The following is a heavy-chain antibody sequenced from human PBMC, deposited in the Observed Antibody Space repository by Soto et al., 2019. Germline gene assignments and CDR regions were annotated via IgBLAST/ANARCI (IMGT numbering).Heavy chain of an antibody. J-gene: IGHJ3*02. CDR1: GYTFTSYD. CDR3: AIGYCSGGSCYDAFDI. V-gene: IGHV1-8*01. D-gene: IGHD2-15*01. Sequence: ASVKVSCKASGYTFTSYDINWVRQATGQGLEWMGWMNPNSGNTGYAQKFQGRVTMTRNTSISTAYMELSSLRSEDTAVYYCAIGYCSGGSCYDAFDIWGRGSMVTVSS. CDR2: MNPNSGNT.